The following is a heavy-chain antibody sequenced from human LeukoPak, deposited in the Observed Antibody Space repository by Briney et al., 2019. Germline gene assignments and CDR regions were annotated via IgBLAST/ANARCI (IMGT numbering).Heavy chain of an antibody. Sequence: ASVKVSCKASGYSFISYGISWVRQAPGQGLEWMGWISAYNGNTNYAQKVQGRVTMTTDTSTSTAYMELRSLRSDDTAVYYCARGVYYDFWSGYWTRFYMDVWGKGTTVTVSS. D-gene: IGHD3-3*01. CDR2: ISAYNGNT. CDR3: ARGVYYDFWSGYWTRFYMDV. CDR1: GYSFISYG. V-gene: IGHV1-18*01. J-gene: IGHJ6*03.